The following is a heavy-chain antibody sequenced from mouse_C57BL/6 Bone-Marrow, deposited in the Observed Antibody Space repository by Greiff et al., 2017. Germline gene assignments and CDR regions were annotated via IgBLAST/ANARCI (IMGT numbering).Heavy chain of an antibody. V-gene: IGHV1-72*01. CDR2: IDPNSVGT. CDR1: GYTFTSYW. J-gene: IGHJ3*01. Sequence: QVQLKQPGAELVKPGASVKLSCKASGYTFTSYWMHWVKQRPGRGLEWIGRIDPNSVGTKYNGKFKSKATLTVEKPSSTAYMQLRSRTSEDSAVYYCARWGYGYDDWFAYWGQGTLVTVSA. D-gene: IGHD2-2*01. CDR3: ARWGYGYDDWFAY.